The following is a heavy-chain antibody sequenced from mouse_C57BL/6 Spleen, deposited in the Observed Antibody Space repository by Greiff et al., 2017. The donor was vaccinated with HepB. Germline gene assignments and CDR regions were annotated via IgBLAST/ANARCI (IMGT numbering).Heavy chain of an antibody. CDR1: GYTFTDYY. D-gene: IGHD4-1*01. V-gene: IGHV1-76*01. CDR3: ARRTGMGWMDY. J-gene: IGHJ4*01. CDR2: IYPGSGNT. Sequence: QVQLQQSGAELVRPGASVKLSCKASGYTFTDYYINWVKQRPGQGLEWIARIYPGSGNTYYNEKFKGKATLTAEKSSSTAYMQLSSLTSEDSAVYFCARRTGMGWMDYWGQGTSVTVSS.